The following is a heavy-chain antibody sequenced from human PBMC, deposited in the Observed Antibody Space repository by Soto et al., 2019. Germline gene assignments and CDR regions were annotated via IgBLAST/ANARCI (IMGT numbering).Heavy chain of an antibody. V-gene: IGHV1-18*01. CDR3: ARDDSMIVASYFDL. CDR2: MSIYNGKT. CDR1: GYTFTSYG. D-gene: IGHD3-22*01. J-gene: IGHJ2*01. Sequence: QVQLVQSGDEVKKPGASVKVSCKASGYTFTSYGINWVRQAPGQGPEWMGYMSIYNGKTNYGQKFQGRLTMTADTSTSTAYMELRSLRSDDTAVYYCARDDSMIVASYFDLWGRGTLVTVSS.